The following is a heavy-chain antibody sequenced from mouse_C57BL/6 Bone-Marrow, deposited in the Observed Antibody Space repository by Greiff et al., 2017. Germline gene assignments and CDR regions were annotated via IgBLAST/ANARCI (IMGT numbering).Heavy chain of an antibody. CDR2: INTYNGGT. CDR1: GYSFTGYI. CDR3: ALQDYAMDY. Sequence: EVLLQESGPELVKPGASVKISCKASGYSFTGYIMNLVKQSHGKSLEWICEINTYNGGTTYNQKFKGKAILTVDTASSTEYMELQGLTSGDSAVYYCALQDYAMDYWGQGTSVTVSS. J-gene: IGHJ4*01. V-gene: IGHV1-25*01.